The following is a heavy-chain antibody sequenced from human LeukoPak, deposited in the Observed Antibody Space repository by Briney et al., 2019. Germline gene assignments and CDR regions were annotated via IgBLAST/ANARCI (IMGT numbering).Heavy chain of an antibody. CDR1: GGSISSSSYY. CDR2: IYYSGST. V-gene: IGHV4-39*07. Sequence: SETLSLTCTVSGGSISSSSYYWGWIRQPPGKGLEWIGSIYYSGSTYYNPSLKSRVTISVDTSKNQFSLKLSSVTAADTAVYYCARDRGYYDSRPFDYWGQGTLVTVSS. CDR3: ARDRGYYDSRPFDY. D-gene: IGHD3-22*01. J-gene: IGHJ4*02.